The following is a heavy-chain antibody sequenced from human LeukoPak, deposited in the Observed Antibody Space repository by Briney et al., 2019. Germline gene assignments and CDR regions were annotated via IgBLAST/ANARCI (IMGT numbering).Heavy chain of an antibody. J-gene: IGHJ4*02. Sequence: PGGSLRLSCAASGFTFSSYGMHWVRQAPGKGLEWVAVIWYDGSNKYYADSVKGRFTISRDNSKNTLYLQMNSLRAEDTAVYYCAREITNDYVWGGYPGFVDYWGQGTLVTVSS. CDR1: GFTFSSYG. CDR3: AREITNDYVWGGYPGFVDY. V-gene: IGHV3-33*01. D-gene: IGHD3-16*02. CDR2: IWYDGSNK.